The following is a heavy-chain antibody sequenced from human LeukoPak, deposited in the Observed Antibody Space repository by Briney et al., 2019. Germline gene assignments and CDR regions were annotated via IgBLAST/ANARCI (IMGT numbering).Heavy chain of an antibody. V-gene: IGHV3-66*01. CDR2: IHSGGRT. Sequence: GGSLRLSCAASGFTVSRNYMSWVRQAPGKGLEWVSVIHSGGRTYYADSVKGRFTISRDNSKNTLYLQMNRLRAEDTAVYYCARAGPSSSWHQFDYWGQGTLVTVSS. CDR3: ARAGPSSSWHQFDY. CDR1: GFTVSRNY. D-gene: IGHD6-13*01. J-gene: IGHJ4*02.